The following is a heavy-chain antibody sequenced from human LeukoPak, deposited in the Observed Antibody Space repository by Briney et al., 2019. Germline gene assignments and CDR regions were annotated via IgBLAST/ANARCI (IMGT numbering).Heavy chain of an antibody. Sequence: PGGSLRLSCAASGFTFSSYWMSWVRQAPGKGLEWVANIKQDGSEKYYVDSVKGRFTISRDNAKNSLYLQMNSLRAEDTAVYYCARAPRSGSTSVYYHYYMDVWGKGTTVTVSS. CDR1: GFTFSSYW. D-gene: IGHD2-2*01. J-gene: IGHJ6*03. V-gene: IGHV3-7*01. CDR2: IKQDGSEK. CDR3: ARAPRSGSTSVYYHYYMDV.